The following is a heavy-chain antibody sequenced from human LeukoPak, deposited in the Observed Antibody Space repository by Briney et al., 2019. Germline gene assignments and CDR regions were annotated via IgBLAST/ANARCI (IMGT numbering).Heavy chain of an antibody. D-gene: IGHD1-20*01. CDR2: IIPIFGTA. CDR1: GGTFSSYA. Sequence: SVKVSCKASGGTFSSYAISWVRQAPGQGLEWMGGIIPIFGTANYAQKFQGRVTITTDESTSTAYMELSSLRSEDTAVYYCARELTRTQTAGAFDIWGQGTMVTVSS. J-gene: IGHJ3*02. CDR3: ARELTRTQTAGAFDI. V-gene: IGHV1-69*05.